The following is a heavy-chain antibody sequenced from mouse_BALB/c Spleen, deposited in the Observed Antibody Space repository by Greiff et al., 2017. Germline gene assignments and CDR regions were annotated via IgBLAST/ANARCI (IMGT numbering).Heavy chain of an antibody. Sequence: EVQLQQSGAELVKPGASVKLSCTASGFNIKDTYMHWVKQRPEQGLEWIGRIDPANGNTKYDPKFQGKATITADTSSNTAYLQLSSLTSEDTAVYYCVRSTTGSYAMDYWGQGTSVTVSS. CDR3: VRSTTGSYAMDY. J-gene: IGHJ4*01. CDR2: IDPANGNT. V-gene: IGHV14-3*02. CDR1: GFNIKDTY. D-gene: IGHD2-14*01.